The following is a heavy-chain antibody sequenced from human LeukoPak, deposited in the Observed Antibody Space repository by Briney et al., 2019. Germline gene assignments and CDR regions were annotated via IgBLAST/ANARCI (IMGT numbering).Heavy chain of an antibody. CDR3: ARDNFGFDY. Sequence: GGSLRLSCAASGFTFSSYGMHWVRQAPGKGLEWVAVLWSDGSNKYYADSVKGRFTISRDNSKNTLYLQVNSLRAEDTAVFYCARDNFGFDYWGQGTLVTVSS. CDR1: GFTFSSYG. V-gene: IGHV3-33*01. J-gene: IGHJ4*02. CDR2: LWSDGSNK. D-gene: IGHD1-20*01.